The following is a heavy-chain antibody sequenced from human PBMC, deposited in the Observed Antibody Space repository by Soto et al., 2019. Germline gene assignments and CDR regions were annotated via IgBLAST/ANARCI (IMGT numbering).Heavy chain of an antibody. CDR1: GFTFSSYG. D-gene: IGHD3-10*01. CDR3: AKVRVRGGIIMIYGMDN. V-gene: IGHV3-30*18. Sequence: GLSLRLSCAVSGFTFSSYGMHWVRQAPGTGLEWVAVISDDGSNKYYADSVKGRFTISRDNSKNTLSLQMNSLRVEDTAVYYCAKVRVRGGIIMIYGMDNGGQGTTLTVFS. CDR2: ISDDGSNK. J-gene: IGHJ6*01.